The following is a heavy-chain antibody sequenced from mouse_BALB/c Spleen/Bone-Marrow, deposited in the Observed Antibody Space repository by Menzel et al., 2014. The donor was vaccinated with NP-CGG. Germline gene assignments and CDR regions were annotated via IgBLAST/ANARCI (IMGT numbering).Heavy chain of an antibody. CDR3: ARWEYYAMDY. Sequence: EVMLVESGAELVKPGASVKLSCTASGFNIKDTYMHWVKQRPEQGLEWIGRIDPANGNTKYDPKFQGKATITADKSYNTKCLQLSSLTSEDTAVYYCARWEYYAMDYWGQGTSVTVSS. CDR2: IDPANGNT. CDR1: GFNIKDTY. D-gene: IGHD4-1*01. V-gene: IGHV14-3*02. J-gene: IGHJ4*01.